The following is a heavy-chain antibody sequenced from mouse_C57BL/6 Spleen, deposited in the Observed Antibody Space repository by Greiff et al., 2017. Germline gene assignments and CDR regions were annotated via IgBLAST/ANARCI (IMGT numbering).Heavy chain of an antibody. CDR2: IDPSDSYT. CDR1: GYTFTSYW. Sequence: QVQLQQPGAELVKPGASVKLSCKASGYTFTSYWMQWVKQRPGQGLEWIGEIDPSDSYTNYNQKFKGKATLTVDTSSSPAYMQLSSLTSEDSAVYYCAKWGKVYAMDYWGQGTSVTVSS. J-gene: IGHJ4*01. V-gene: IGHV1-50*01. CDR3: AKWGKVYAMDY.